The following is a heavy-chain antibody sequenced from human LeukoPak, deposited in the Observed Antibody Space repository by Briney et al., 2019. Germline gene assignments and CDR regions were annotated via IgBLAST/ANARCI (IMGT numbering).Heavy chain of an antibody. CDR2: ISAYNGNT. CDR3: ARGPIIDIAIVPAADEYYYMDV. V-gene: IGHV1-18*01. J-gene: IGHJ6*03. Sequence: GASVKVSCKASGYTFTSYGISWVRQAPGQGLEWMGWISAYNGNTNYAQKLQGRVTMTTDRSTSTAHMELRSLRSDDTAVYYCARGPIIDIAIVPAADEYYYMDVWGKGTTVTVSS. CDR1: GYTFTSYG. D-gene: IGHD2-2*01.